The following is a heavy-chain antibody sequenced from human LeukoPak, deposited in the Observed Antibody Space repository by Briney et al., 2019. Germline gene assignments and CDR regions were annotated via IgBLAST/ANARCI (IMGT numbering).Heavy chain of an antibody. CDR1: GYRFTSYW. V-gene: IGHV5-51*01. D-gene: IGHD1-26*01. CDR3: ARGEREGALWFDP. J-gene: IGHJ5*02. CDR2: IYPGDTDT. Sequence: GESLKISCKGSGYRFTSYWIGWVRQMPGKGLEWMGIIYPGDTDTRYSPSFQAQVTISADKSISTAYLQWSSLKASDTAMYYCARGEREGALWFDPWGQGTLVTVSS.